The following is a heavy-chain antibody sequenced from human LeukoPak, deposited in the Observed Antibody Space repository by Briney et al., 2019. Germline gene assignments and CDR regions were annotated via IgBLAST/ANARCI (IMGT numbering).Heavy chain of an antibody. D-gene: IGHD2-21*02. Sequence: GESLRLSCAASGFTFSTYSMNWVRQAPGKGLEWVSSISSSSDYIYYADSVKGRFTISRGNAKNSLYLQMNSLRVEDTAVYYCARTPRGGVTAIYWGQGTLVTVYS. V-gene: IGHV3-21*01. CDR3: ARTPRGGVTAIY. J-gene: IGHJ4*02. CDR2: ISSSSDYI. CDR1: GFTFSTYS.